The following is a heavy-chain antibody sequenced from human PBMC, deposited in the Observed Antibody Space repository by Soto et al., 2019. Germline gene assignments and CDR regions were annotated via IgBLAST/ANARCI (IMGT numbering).Heavy chain of an antibody. D-gene: IGHD6-6*01. CDR2: MYDSGTT. CDR3: ARAPYSSSSHWFDP. CDR1: GGSISRSSYY. J-gene: IGHJ5*02. V-gene: IGHV4-39*01. Sequence: QLQLQESGPGLVKPSETLSLTCTVSGGSISRSSYYWGWIRQPPGKGLEWIGSMYDSGTTYYNPSLKSRVNISVDTSKTQFSLKLSSVTAADTAVYYCARAPYSSSSHWFDPWGQGILVTVSS.